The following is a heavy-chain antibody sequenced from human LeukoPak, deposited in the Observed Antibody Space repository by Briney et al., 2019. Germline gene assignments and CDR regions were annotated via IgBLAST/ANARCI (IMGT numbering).Heavy chain of an antibody. CDR1: GYTFTSYG. Sequence: GASVKVSCKASGYTFTSYGISWVRQAPGQGLEWMGWISAYNGNTNYAQKLQGRVTMTTDTSTSTAYMELRSLRSDDTAVYYCARDHSTYYDILTGNYPGDYWGQGTLVTVSS. CDR3: ARDHSTYYDILTGNYPGDY. V-gene: IGHV1-18*01. CDR2: ISAYNGNT. J-gene: IGHJ4*02. D-gene: IGHD3-9*01.